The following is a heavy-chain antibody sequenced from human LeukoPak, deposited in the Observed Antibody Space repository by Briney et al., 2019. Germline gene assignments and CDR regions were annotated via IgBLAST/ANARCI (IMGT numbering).Heavy chain of an antibody. J-gene: IGHJ4*02. D-gene: IGHD1-7*01. V-gene: IGHV4-39*07. CDR2: IYYSGST. Sequence: SETLSLTCTVSGGSISSSSYYWGWIRQPPEKGLEWIGNIYYSGSTYYNPSLKSRVTISVDTSKNQFFLKLSSVTAADTAVYYCAREVNNWNYVSHFDYWGQGTLVTVS. CDR1: GGSISSSSYY. CDR3: AREVNNWNYVSHFDY.